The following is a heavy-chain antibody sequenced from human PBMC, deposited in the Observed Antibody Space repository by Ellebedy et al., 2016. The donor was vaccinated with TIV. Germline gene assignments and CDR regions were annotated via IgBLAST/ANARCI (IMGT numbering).Heavy chain of an antibody. D-gene: IGHD6-6*01. J-gene: IGHJ4*02. V-gene: IGHV3-74*01. CDR1: EFTFSRYW. CDR3: ARVGYSGSWFDY. Sequence: GGSLRLSCAASEFTFSRYWMHWVRQAPGKGLVWVSRINSDGSSTNYADSVKGRFTISRDNAKNTLYLQMNSLRAEDTAVYYCARVGYSGSWFDYWGQGTLATVSS. CDR2: INSDGSST.